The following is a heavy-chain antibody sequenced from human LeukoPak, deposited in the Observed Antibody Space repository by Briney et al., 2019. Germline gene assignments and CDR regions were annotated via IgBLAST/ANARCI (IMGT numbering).Heavy chain of an antibody. CDR3: ARGRKDYDSSGYPYFDY. CDR2: IYYSGST. CDR1: GGSISSSSYY. V-gene: IGHV4-39*07. D-gene: IGHD3-22*01. Sequence: PSETLSLTCTVSGGSISSSSYYWGWIRQPPGKGLEWIGSIYYSGSTYYNPSLKSRVTISVDTSKNQFSLKLSSVTAADTAVYYCARGRKDYDSSGYPYFDYWGQGTLVTVSS. J-gene: IGHJ4*02.